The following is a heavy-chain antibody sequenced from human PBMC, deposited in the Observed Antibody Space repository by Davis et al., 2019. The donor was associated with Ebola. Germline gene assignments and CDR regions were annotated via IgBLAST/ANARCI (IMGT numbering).Heavy chain of an antibody. CDR1: GFTFSSYG. Sequence: GESLKISCAASGFTFSSYGMHWVRQAPGKGLEWVAVISYDGSNKYYADSVKGRFTISRDNSKNTLYLQMNSLRAEDTAVYYCAKDRVIRVYGMDVWGQGTTVTVSS. V-gene: IGHV3-30*18. CDR2: ISYDGSNK. D-gene: IGHD3-10*01. CDR3: AKDRVIRVYGMDV. J-gene: IGHJ6*02.